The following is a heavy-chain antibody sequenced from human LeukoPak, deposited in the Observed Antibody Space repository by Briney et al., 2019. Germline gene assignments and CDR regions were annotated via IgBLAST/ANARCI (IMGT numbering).Heavy chain of an antibody. CDR3: ARRAYCGGDCYLDY. CDR2: IYPGDSDT. Sequence: GESLKISCKGSGYNFTIYWIGWVRQMPGKGLEWMGIIYPGDSDTRYSPSFQGQVIISADKSISTAYLQWSSLKASDTAMYYCARRAYCGGDCYLDYWGQGTLVTVSS. CDR1: GYNFTIYW. V-gene: IGHV5-51*01. D-gene: IGHD2-21*02. J-gene: IGHJ4*02.